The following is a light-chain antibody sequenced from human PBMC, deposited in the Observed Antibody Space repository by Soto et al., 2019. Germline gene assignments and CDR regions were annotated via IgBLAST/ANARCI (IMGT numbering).Light chain of an antibody. V-gene: IGLV2-8*01. CDR2: GVS. CDR3: SSYADSHTVV. Sequence: QSALTQPPSASGSPGQSVTISCIGTSSNVGGYNYVSWYQQLPGKAPKLLIYGVSERPSGVPDRFSGSKSGNTASLTVSGLQAEDEADYYCSSYADSHTVVFGGGTKLTVL. CDR1: SSNVGGYNY. J-gene: IGLJ2*01.